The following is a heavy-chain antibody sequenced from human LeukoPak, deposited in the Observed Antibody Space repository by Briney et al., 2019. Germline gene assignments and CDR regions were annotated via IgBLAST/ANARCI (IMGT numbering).Heavy chain of an antibody. D-gene: IGHD3-22*01. Sequence: ASVKVSCKASGDTFTGYYMHWVRQAPGQGLEWMGWINPNSGGTNYAQKFQGRVTMARDTSISTAYMELSRLRSDDTAVYYCARDMDYCDSSGETDYWGQGTLVTVSS. J-gene: IGHJ4*02. CDR3: ARDMDYCDSSGETDY. V-gene: IGHV1-2*02. CDR1: GDTFTGYY. CDR2: INPNSGGT.